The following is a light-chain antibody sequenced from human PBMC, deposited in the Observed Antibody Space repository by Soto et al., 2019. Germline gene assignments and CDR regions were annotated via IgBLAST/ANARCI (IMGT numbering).Light chain of an antibody. V-gene: IGKV1-9*01. J-gene: IGKJ1*01. CDR2: AAS. CDR3: QQANSYPWT. Sequence: IQLTQSPSSLSASVGDRVTITCRASQGISSYLAWYQKKPGKALRLLIYAASTLQSGVPSRFSGSGSGTDFTLTISSLQPEDFATYYCQQANSYPWTFGQGTKVDIK. CDR1: QGISSY.